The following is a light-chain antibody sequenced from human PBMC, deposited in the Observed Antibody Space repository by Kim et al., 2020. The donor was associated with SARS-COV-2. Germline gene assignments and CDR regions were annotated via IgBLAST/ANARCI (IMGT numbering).Light chain of an antibody. J-gene: IGLJ2*01. CDR2: GKD. V-gene: IGLV3-19*01. Sequence: SSELTQDPAVSVALGQTVRITCQGDSLRSYYASWYQQKPGQAPILVIYGKDNRPSGIPDRFSGSSSGDTASLTITGAQAEDEADYYCNSRDISGNHGRLFGGGTQLTVL. CDR3: NSRDISGNHGRL. CDR1: SLRSYY.